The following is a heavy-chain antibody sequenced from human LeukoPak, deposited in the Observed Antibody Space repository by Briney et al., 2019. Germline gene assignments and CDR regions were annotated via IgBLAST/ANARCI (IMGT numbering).Heavy chain of an antibody. CDR1: GGSISSSSYY. CDR3: ARSSEGRYYYDSSGFSYYYYYMDV. CDR2: IYYSGST. J-gene: IGHJ6*03. Sequence: KPSETLSLTCTVSGGSISSSSYYWDWIRQPPGKGLEWIGSIYYSGSTYYNPSLRSRVTISVDTSKNQFSLKLSSVTAADTAVYYCARSSEGRYYYDSSGFSYYYYYMDVWGKGTTVTISS. V-gene: IGHV4-39*07. D-gene: IGHD3-22*01.